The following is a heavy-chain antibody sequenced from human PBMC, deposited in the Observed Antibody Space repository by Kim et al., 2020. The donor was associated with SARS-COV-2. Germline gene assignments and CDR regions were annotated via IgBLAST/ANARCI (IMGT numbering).Heavy chain of an antibody. CDR2: IKQDGSEK. J-gene: IGHJ4*02. CDR1: GFTFSSHW. Sequence: GGSLRLSCADSGFTFSSHWMTWVRQAPGKGLEWVGNIKQDGSEKYYGVSVKGRFTISRDNAKNSLYLEMNSLRSEDTAVYYCATMAANRFEFWGQGTLVT. V-gene: IGHV3-7*05. CDR3: ATMAANRFEF. D-gene: IGHD6-19*01.